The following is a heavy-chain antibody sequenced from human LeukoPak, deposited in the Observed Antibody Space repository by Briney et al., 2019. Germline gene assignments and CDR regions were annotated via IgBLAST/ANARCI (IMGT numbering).Heavy chain of an antibody. CDR1: GFTVSSYE. V-gene: IGHV3-48*03. CDR2: IGSSGSTI. CDR3: GRKDYGGNVGLF. D-gene: IGHD4-23*01. Sequence: GGSLRLSCAASGFTVSSYEMNWVRQAPGKGLEWVSYIGSSGSTIYYADSVKGRFTISRDNAKNSLYLQMNSLRAEDTAVYYCGRKDYGGNVGLFWGQGTLVTVSS. J-gene: IGHJ4*02.